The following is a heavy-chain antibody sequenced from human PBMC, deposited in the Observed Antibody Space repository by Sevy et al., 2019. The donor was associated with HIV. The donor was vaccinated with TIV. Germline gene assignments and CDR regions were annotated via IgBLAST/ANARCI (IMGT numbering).Heavy chain of an antibody. J-gene: IGHJ4*02. CDR2: IYYSGNT. D-gene: IGHD3-3*01. Sequence: SEILSLTCTVSGGSIRNADYWWSWIRQPPGSGLEWIGHIYYSGNTYYNPSLRSRVTKSINTSKNHFSLTLSSVPAADTAVYYCARESVFSSPDYWGQGTQVSVSS. CDR3: ARESVFSSPDY. V-gene: IGHV4-30-4*01. CDR1: GGSIRNADYW.